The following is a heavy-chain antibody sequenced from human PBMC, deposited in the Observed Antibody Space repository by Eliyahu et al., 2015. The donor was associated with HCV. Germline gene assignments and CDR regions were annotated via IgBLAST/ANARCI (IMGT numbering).Heavy chain of an antibody. J-gene: IGHJ4*02. V-gene: IGHV3-23*01. CDR3: AKDPNFWSGYYFYFDY. D-gene: IGHD3-3*01. CDR2: ISGSGGST. CDR1: GFTFSSYA. Sequence: EVQLLESGGGLVQPGGSLRLSCAASGFTFSSYAMSWVRQAPGKGLEWVSAISGSGGSTYYADSVKGRFTISRDNSKNTLYLQMNSLRAEDTAVYYCAKDPNFWSGYYFYFDYWGQGTLVTVSS.